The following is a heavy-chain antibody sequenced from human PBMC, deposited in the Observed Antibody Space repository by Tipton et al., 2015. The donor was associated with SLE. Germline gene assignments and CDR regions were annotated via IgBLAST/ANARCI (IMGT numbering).Heavy chain of an antibody. CDR3: ARDSAYYYVDV. CDR2: ISTDGSST. CDR1: GFTFSSSA. Sequence: SLRLSCAASGFTFSSSAMSWVRQAPEKGLEWVSIISTDGSSTTYADSVKGRFTISRDNAKNTLYLQMSSLRAEDTAVYYCARDSAYYYVDVWGQGTTVTVS. J-gene: IGHJ6*03. V-gene: IGHV3-74*03. D-gene: IGHD1-26*01.